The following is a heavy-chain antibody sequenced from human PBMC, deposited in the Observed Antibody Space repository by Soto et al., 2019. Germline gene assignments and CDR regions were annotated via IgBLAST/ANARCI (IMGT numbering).Heavy chain of an antibody. Sequence: ASVKVSCKASGYTFTSHDINWVRQATGQGLEWMGWVNPNSGNTGYSQKFQGRVTMTRDTSTNTAYMELSSLRSDDTAVYYCARSRGGYNYGSQFFFFDYWGQGTPVTVSS. D-gene: IGHD5-18*01. J-gene: IGHJ4*02. V-gene: IGHV1-8*01. CDR1: GYTFTSHD. CDR2: VNPNSGNT. CDR3: ARSRGGYNYGSQFFFFDY.